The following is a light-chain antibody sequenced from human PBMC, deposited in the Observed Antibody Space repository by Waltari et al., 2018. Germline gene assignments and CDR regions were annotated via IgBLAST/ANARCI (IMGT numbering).Light chain of an antibody. CDR1: SSDVGYYNY. CDR2: DVT. CDR3: CSYAGNYLRV. J-gene: IGLJ2*01. V-gene: IGLV2-11*01. Sequence: QSALTQPRSVSGSPGQSVTLSCTGTSSDVGYYNYVSWSQHHPGKAPNLMIYDVTGRPAWVPVRFSGSKAGNTASRTSSGLQAEDEADYYCCSYAGNYLRVFGGGTKLTVL.